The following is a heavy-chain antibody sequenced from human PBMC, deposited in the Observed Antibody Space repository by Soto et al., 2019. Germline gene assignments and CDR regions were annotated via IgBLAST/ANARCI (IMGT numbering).Heavy chain of an antibody. D-gene: IGHD2-15*01. CDR3: ARAGRYYRFED. V-gene: IGHV1-46*02. CDR1: GYTFNSYY. CDR2: INPSGGST. Sequence: GASVKVSCKASGYTFNSYYIHWVRQAPGQGLEWMGIINPSGGSTSYAQKFQGRVTMTSDTSTSTVYMELSSLRSEDTAVYYCARAGRYYRFEDWGQGTLVTVSS. J-gene: IGHJ4*02.